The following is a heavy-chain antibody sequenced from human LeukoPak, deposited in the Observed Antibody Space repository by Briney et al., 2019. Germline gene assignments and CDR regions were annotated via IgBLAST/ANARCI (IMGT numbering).Heavy chain of an antibody. D-gene: IGHD4-17*01. J-gene: IGHJ4*02. CDR3: ARAGPHYGV. CDR1: GVTVSSNH. CDR2: ISSSSTYI. Sequence: GGSLRLSCAVSGVTVSSNHMSWVRQAPGKGLEWVSFISSSSTYIFYADSVKGRFTISRDNAKNSLYLQMNSLRAEDTAVYYCARAGPHYGVWGQGTLVTVSS. V-gene: IGHV3-21*01.